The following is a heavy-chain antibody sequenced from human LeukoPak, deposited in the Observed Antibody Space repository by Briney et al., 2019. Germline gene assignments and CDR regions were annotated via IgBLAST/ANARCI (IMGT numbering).Heavy chain of an antibody. Sequence: ASVKVSCKASGYTFTSYGISWVRQAPGQGLEWMGGFDPEDGETIYAQKFQGRVTMTEDTSTDTAYMELSSLRSEDTAVYYCATVGDYWGQGTLVTVSS. V-gene: IGHV1-24*01. CDR2: FDPEDGET. CDR1: GYTFTSYG. J-gene: IGHJ4*02. CDR3: ATVGDY.